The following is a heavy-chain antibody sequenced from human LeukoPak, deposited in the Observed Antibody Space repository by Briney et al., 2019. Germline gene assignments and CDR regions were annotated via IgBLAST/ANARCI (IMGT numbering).Heavy chain of an antibody. CDR3: ARETYYDILPRALDY. Sequence: GSSVKVSCKASGGTFSSYAISWVRQAPGQGLEWMGGIIPIFGTANYAQKFQGRVTITADESTSTAYMELSSLRSEDTAVYYCARETYYDILPRALDYWGQGTLVTVSS. J-gene: IGHJ4*02. V-gene: IGHV1-69*13. CDR2: IIPIFGTA. D-gene: IGHD3-9*01. CDR1: GGTFSSYA.